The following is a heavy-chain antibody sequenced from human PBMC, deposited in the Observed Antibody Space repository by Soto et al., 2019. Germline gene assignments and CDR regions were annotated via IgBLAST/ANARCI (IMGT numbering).Heavy chain of an antibody. CDR3: SKDSIYGMDV. CDR2: ISYDGGNK. D-gene: IGHD3-3*01. V-gene: IGHV3-30*18. CDR1: GFTFSNYG. Sequence: QVQLVESGGGVVQPGRSLRLSCAASGFTFSNYGMHWVRQAPGKGLEWVAVISYDGGNKLYADSMKGRFTISRANSKNTLYLQVNSLRAEDTALYYCSKDSIYGMDVWGQGTTVTVSS. J-gene: IGHJ6*02.